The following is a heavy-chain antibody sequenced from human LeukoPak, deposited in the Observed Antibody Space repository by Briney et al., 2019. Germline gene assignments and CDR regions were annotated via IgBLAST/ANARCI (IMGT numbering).Heavy chain of an antibody. CDR2: ISSSSSYI. V-gene: IGHV3-21*01. D-gene: IGHD3-22*01. CDR3: ARDSYDSSGGSYYFDY. CDR1: GFTFSSCS. Sequence: PGGSLRLSCAASGFTFSSCSMNWVRQAPGKGLEWVSSISSSSSYIYYADSVKGRFTISRDNAKNSLYLQMNSLRAEDTAVYYCARDSYDSSGGSYYFDYWGQGTLVTVSS. J-gene: IGHJ4*02.